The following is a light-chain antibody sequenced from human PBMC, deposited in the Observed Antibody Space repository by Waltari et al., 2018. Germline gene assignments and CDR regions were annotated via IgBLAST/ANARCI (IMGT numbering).Light chain of an antibody. V-gene: IGLV2-14*03. CDR3: SSYTSSSTV. CDR2: DVS. Sequence: QSALTQPASVSGSPGQSITISCTGTSSDVGGYNYVSWYQQHPGKAPKLMMYDVSNPPSGVSQRVAGSTSGNTASLTISGLQAEDEADYYCSSYTSSSTVFGGGTKLTVL. CDR1: SSDVGGYNY. J-gene: IGLJ3*02.